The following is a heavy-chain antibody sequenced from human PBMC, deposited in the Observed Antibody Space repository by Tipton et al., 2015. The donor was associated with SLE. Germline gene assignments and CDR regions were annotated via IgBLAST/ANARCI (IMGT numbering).Heavy chain of an antibody. CDR3: AKIDSRSAVYGMDV. J-gene: IGHJ6*02. Sequence: GSLRLSCAASGFPFSMFAMTWVRQAPGKGLEWVSVIGGSGGGTYDADSVKGRFTISRDNSKKTLYLQMNRLRVEDTAVYYCAKIDSRSAVYGMDVWGQGTTVIVSS. CDR1: GFPFSMFA. D-gene: IGHD3-10*01. V-gene: IGHV3-23*01. CDR2: IGGSGGGT.